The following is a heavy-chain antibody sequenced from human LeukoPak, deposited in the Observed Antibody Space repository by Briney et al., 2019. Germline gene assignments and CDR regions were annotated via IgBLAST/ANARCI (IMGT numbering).Heavy chain of an antibody. V-gene: IGHV3-NL1*01. J-gene: IGHJ3*02. Sequence: GGSLRLSCAASGFTFRSYAMHWVRQAPGKGLEWVSVLYSGGGAYYADSVKDRFTISRDYSQNTLLLQMNSLRAEDTALYYCARGKTSDDIIEDAFDIWGQGTMVAVSS. CDR2: LYSGGGA. CDR3: ARGKTSDDIIEDAFDI. CDR1: GFTFRSYA. D-gene: IGHD3-9*01.